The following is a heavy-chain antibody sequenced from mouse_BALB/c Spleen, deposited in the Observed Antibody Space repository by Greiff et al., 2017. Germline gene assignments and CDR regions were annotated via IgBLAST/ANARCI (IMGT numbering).Heavy chain of an antibody. CDR2: ISNGGGST. J-gene: IGHJ1*01. CDR1: GFTFSSYT. V-gene: IGHV5-12-2*01. D-gene: IGHD1-1*01. Sequence: EVQLVESGGGLVQPGGSLKLSCAASGFTFSSYTMSWVRQTPEKRLEWVAYISNGGGSTYYPDTVKGRFTISRDNAKNTLYLQMSSLKSEDTAMYYCARHSYYYGSRDWYFDVWGAGTTVTVSS. CDR3: ARHSYYYGSRDWYFDV.